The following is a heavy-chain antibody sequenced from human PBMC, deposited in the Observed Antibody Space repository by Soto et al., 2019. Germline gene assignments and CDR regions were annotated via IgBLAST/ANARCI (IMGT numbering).Heavy chain of an antibody. CDR2: IYTSGST. V-gene: IGHV4-4*07. J-gene: IGHJ5*02. CDR1: GGSISGYY. D-gene: IGHD2-2*01. CDR3: GRDLGYCSSTRCSKTNWFDP. Sequence: SETLSLTCTVSGGSISGYYWSWIRQPAGKGLEWIGRIYTSGSTNYNPSLKSRVTMSVDTSKNQFSLKLSSVNAADTAVYYCGRDLGYCSSTRCSKTNWFDPWGQGTLVTVSS.